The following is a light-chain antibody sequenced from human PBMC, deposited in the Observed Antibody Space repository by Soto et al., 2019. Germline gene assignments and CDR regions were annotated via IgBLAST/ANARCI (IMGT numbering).Light chain of an antibody. Sequence: DIQMTQSPSTLSASLGDRVTITCRASQSISVWLAWYQQKAGKAPNLLIYKASRLESGVPSRFSGTGSQTEFTLNISGLQPGDSPTYYSQQYNSYPWTIGKGNKV. CDR1: QSISVW. V-gene: IGKV1-5*03. CDR3: QQYNSYPWT. J-gene: IGKJ1*01. CDR2: KAS.